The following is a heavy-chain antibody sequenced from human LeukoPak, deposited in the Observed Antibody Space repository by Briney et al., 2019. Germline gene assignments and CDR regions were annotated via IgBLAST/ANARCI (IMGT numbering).Heavy chain of an antibody. CDR2: IIPIFGIA. D-gene: IGHD2-21*02. CDR3: ARERDIVVVTATGNWFDP. V-gene: IGHV1-69*04. CDR1: GGTFSSYA. Sequence: ASVKASCKASGGTFSSYAISWVRQAPGQGLEWMGRIIPIFGIANYAQKFQGRVTITADKSTSTAYMELSSLRSEDTAVYYCARERDIVVVTATGNWFDPWGQGTLVTVSS. J-gene: IGHJ5*02.